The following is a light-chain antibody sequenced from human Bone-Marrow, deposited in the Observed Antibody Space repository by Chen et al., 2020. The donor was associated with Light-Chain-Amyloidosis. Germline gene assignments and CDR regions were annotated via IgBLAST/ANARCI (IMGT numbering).Light chain of an antibody. J-gene: IGLJ2*01. V-gene: IGLV3-25*03. Sequence: SYELTQPPSVSVSPGQTASNTCSGDDWPTNYAYWDQQKPGQAPVLVIHRDTERPSGISERFSGSSSGTTATLTISGVQAEDEADYHCQSADSSGTYAVIFGGVTKLTVL. CDR2: RDT. CDR3: QSADSSGTYAVI. CDR1: DWPTNY.